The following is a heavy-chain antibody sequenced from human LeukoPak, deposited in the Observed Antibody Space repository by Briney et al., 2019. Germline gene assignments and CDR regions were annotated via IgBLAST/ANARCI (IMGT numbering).Heavy chain of an antibody. CDR3: AKAAPRTHQGYFDY. Sequence: PGGSLRLSCAASGFTFSSYAMSWARKAQGKGLEWVSAVSAGGANTYYADSVKGRFTISRDNSKNTLYLQMNSLRAEDTAVYYCAKAAPRTHQGYFDYWGQGTLVTVSS. J-gene: IGHJ4*02. CDR1: GFTFSSYA. CDR2: VSAGGANT. V-gene: IGHV3-23*01.